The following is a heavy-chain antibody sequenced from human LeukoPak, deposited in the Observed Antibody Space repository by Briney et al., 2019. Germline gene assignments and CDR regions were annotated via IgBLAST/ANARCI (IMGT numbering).Heavy chain of an antibody. CDR3: ARDFSEVVPAASLDY. Sequence: PGGSLRLSCAASGFTFSSYWMSWVRQAPGKGLEWVANIKQGGSEKYYVDSVKGRFTISRDNAKNSLYLQMNSLRAEDTAVYYCARDFSEVVPAASLDYWGQGTLVTVSS. CDR2: IKQGGSEK. V-gene: IGHV3-7*01. CDR1: GFTFSSYW. J-gene: IGHJ4*02. D-gene: IGHD2-2*01.